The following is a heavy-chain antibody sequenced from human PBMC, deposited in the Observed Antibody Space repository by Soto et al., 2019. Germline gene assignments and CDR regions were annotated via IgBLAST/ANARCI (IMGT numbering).Heavy chain of an antibody. CDR3: ARVYCSSTSCYGGPRPYYFDY. CDR1: GGSFSGYY. V-gene: IGHV4-34*01. Sequence: QVQLQQWGAGLLKPSETLSLTCAVYGGSFSGYYWSWIRQPPGKGLEWIGEINHSGSTNYNPSLKSRVTISVDTSKNQFFLKLSSVTAADTAVYYCARVYCSSTSCYGGPRPYYFDYWGQGTLVTVSS. CDR2: INHSGST. J-gene: IGHJ4*02. D-gene: IGHD2-2*01.